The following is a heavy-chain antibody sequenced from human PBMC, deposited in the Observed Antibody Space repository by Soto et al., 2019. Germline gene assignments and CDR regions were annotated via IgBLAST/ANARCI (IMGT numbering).Heavy chain of an antibody. J-gene: IGHJ4*02. D-gene: IGHD5-12*01. CDR3: ARGRWLQSAYFDY. Sequence: ASVKVSCKASGYTFTSYGINWVRQAPGRGLEWMGWINPGNGNTKYSQQFQGRVIIDRDTSASTAYMELSSLRPEDTAVYYCARGRWLQSAYFDYWGQGTLVTVSS. CDR1: GYTFTSYG. V-gene: IGHV1-3*01. CDR2: INPGNGNT.